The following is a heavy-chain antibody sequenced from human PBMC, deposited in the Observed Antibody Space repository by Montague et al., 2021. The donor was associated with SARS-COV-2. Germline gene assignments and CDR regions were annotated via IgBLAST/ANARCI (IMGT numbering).Heavy chain of an antibody. Sequence: SETLSLTCTVSGGSISSYYWSWIRQLPGKGLEWIGYIYYSGSTNYNLSLKSRVTISVDTSKNQFSLKLSSVTAADTAVYYCARGSGWMGNAFDIWGQGTMVTVSS. CDR3: ARGSGWMGNAFDI. D-gene: IGHD6-19*01. J-gene: IGHJ3*02. CDR2: IYYSGST. V-gene: IGHV4-59*01. CDR1: GGSISSYY.